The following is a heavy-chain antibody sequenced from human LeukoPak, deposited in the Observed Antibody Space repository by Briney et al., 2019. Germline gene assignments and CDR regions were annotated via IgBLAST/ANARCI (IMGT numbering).Heavy chain of an antibody. CDR3: AGDHHANYYDSSGYGAGAFDI. Sequence: GASVKVSCKASGYTFTSYGISWVRQAPGQGLEWMGWISAYNGNTNYAQKLQGRVTMTTDTSTSTAYMELRSLRSDDTAVYYCAGDHHANYYDSSGYGAGAFDIWGQGTMVTVSS. V-gene: IGHV1-18*01. CDR2: ISAYNGNT. J-gene: IGHJ3*02. CDR1: GYTFTSYG. D-gene: IGHD3-22*01.